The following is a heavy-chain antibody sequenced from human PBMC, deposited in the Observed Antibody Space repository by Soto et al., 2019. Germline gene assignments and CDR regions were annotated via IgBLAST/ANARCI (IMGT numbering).Heavy chain of an antibody. CDR1: GFSISDYW. J-gene: IGHJ4*02. CDR2: VSNTGGYT. CDR3: AKQLLGSTVEKLDY. V-gene: IGHV3-23*01. Sequence: GGSLRLSCAASGFSISDYWMNWVRQAPGKGLEWVSAVSNTGGYTYYADSVKGRFTISRDNSKNTLFLQMNSLRAEDTALYYCAKQLLGSTVEKLDYWGQGTLVTVSS. D-gene: IGHD1-26*01.